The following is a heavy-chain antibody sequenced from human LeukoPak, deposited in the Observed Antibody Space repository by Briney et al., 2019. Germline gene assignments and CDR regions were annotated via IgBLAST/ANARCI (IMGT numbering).Heavy chain of an antibody. CDR1: GYTFTSYG. D-gene: IGHD2-2*01. CDR2: ISAYNGNT. CDR3: ARDRLGHCSSTSCYAGGMDV. Sequence: ASVKVSCKASGYTFTSYGISWVRQAPGQGLEWMGWISAYNGNTNYAQKLQGRVTMTTDTSTSTAYMELRSLRSDDTAVYYCARDRLGHCSSTSCYAGGMDVWGQGTTVTVSS. J-gene: IGHJ6*02. V-gene: IGHV1-18*01.